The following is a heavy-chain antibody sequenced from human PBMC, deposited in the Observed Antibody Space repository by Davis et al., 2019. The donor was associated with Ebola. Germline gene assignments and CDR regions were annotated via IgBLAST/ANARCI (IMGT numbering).Heavy chain of an antibody. D-gene: IGHD3-3*01. CDR3: ARTLLDFWSGYTYGMDV. Sequence: GGSLRLSCAASGFTFSDYYMSWIRQAPGKGLEWVSYISSSSSYTNYADSVKGRFTISRDNAKNSLYLQMNSLRAEDTAVYYCARTLLDFWSGYTYGMDVWGQGTTVTVSS. J-gene: IGHJ6*02. CDR1: GFTFSDYY. CDR2: ISSSSSYT. V-gene: IGHV3-11*06.